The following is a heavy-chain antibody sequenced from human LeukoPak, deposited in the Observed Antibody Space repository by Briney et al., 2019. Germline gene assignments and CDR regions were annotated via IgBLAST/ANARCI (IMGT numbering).Heavy chain of an antibody. J-gene: IGHJ4*02. CDR1: GGSISSYY. CDR3: ARRGYSYGLDY. Sequence: PSETLSLTCTVSGGSISSYYWSWIRQPPGKGLEWIGYIYYSGSTKYNPSLKSRVTISVDTSKNQFSLKLSSVTAADTAVYYCARRGYSYGLDYWGQGTLVTVSS. V-gene: IGHV4-59*01. CDR2: IYYSGST. D-gene: IGHD5-18*01.